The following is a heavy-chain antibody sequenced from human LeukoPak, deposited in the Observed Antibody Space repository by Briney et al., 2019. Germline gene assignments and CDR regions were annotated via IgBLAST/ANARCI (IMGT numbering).Heavy chain of an antibody. CDR3: ARGLYSGYRLPPAFDY. CDR2: ISSSSSYI. J-gene: IGHJ4*02. Sequence: GGSLRLSCAASGFTFSSYSMNWVRQAPGKGLEWVSSISSSSSYIYYADSVKGRFTISRDNAKNSLYLRMNSLRAEDTAVYYCARGLYSGYRLPPAFDYWGQGTLVTVSS. V-gene: IGHV3-21*01. D-gene: IGHD5-12*01. CDR1: GFTFSSYS.